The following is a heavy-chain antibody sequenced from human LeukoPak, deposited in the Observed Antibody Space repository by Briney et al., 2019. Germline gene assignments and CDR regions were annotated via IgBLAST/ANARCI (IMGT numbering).Heavy chain of an antibody. J-gene: IGHJ4*02. CDR3: ASVGSSSWYRRGSFYFDY. D-gene: IGHD6-13*01. Sequence: GASVKVSCKASGYTFTSYAMNWVRQAPGQGLEWMGWINTNTGNPTYAQGFTGRFVFSLDTSVSTAYLQISSLKAEDTAVYYCASVGSSSWYRRGSFYFDYWGQGTLVTVSS. CDR2: INTNTGNP. CDR1: GYTFTSYA. V-gene: IGHV7-4-1*02.